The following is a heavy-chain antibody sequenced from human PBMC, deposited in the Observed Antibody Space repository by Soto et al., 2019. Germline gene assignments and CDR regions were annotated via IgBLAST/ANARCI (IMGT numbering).Heavy chain of an antibody. CDR3: AKGGGTVTPGNWFDS. D-gene: IGHD4-17*01. V-gene: IGHV3-9*01. J-gene: IGHJ5*01. CDR2: ISWKSGTM. CDR1: GFIFDDYA. Sequence: EVQLVESGGGLVQPGRSLRLSCAASGFIFDDYAMHWVRQVPGKGLEWVSGISWKSGTMGYAASVRGRFTISRDNAKNSLFLQMNSLRAEDTAFYYCAKGGGTVTPGNWFDSWGQGTLVTVSS.